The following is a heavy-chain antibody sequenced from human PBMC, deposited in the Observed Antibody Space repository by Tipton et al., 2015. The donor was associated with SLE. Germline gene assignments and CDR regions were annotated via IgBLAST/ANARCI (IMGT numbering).Heavy chain of an antibody. CDR2: LYSLGST. Sequence: TLSLTFSVSGGSISSGNSYWGWIRQPVGTGLEWIGRLYSLGSTTYNPPRKSRVTISLDMSKNKFSLKLSSVTAADTAVYYCAREVPCGGDCYPTPSYYAQYHMDVWGKGTTVTVSS. CDR3: AREVPCGGDCYPTPSYYAQYHMDV. D-gene: IGHD2-21*01. CDR1: GGSISSGNSY. J-gene: IGHJ6*03. V-gene: IGHV4-61*02.